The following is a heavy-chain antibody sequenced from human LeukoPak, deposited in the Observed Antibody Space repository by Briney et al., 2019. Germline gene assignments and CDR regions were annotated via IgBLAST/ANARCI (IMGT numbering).Heavy chain of an antibody. Sequence: GGPLRLSCAASGFTFSSYWMHWVRQAPGKGLVWVSRINSDGSSTSYADSVKGRFTISRDNAKNTLYLQMNSLRAEDTAVYYCARQLSRITMIVVVTPSGMDVWGQGTTVTVSS. V-gene: IGHV3-74*01. CDR1: GFTFSSYW. CDR3: ARQLSRITMIVVVTPSGMDV. D-gene: IGHD3-22*01. CDR2: INSDGSST. J-gene: IGHJ6*02.